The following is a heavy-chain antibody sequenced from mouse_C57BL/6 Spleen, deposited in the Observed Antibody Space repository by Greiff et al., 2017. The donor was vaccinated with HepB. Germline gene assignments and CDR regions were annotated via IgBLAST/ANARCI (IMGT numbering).Heavy chain of an antibody. CDR1: GYTFTDYE. D-gene: IGHD1-1*01. J-gene: IGHJ3*01. CDR3: TRGDYYGSSLAY. CDR2: IEPETGGT. Sequence: VQLQQSGAELVRPGASVTLSCKASGYTFTDYEMHWVKQTPVHGLEWIGAIEPETGGTAYNQKFKGKDILTADKSSSTAYMELRSLTSEDSAVYYCTRGDYYGSSLAYWGQGTLVTVSA. V-gene: IGHV1-15*01.